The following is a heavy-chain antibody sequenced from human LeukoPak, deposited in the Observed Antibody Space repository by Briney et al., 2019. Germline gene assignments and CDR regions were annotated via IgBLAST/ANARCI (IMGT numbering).Heavy chain of an antibody. D-gene: IGHD4/OR15-4a*01. CDR1: GFTFSSYW. CDR2: IKQDGSER. J-gene: IGHJ4*02. Sequence: GGSLRLSCAASGFTFSSYWMSWVRQAPGKGLEWVATIKQDGSERYYVDSVKGRFTISRDNSKNTLYLQMNSLRAEDTAVYYCARRAGAYSHPYDYWGQGTLVTVSS. CDR3: ARRAGAYSHPYDY. V-gene: IGHV3-7*03.